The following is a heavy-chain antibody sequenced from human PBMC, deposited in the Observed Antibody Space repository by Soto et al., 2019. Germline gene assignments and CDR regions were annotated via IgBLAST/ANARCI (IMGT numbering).Heavy chain of an antibody. Sequence: ASVKVSCKASGYTFTSYYMHWVRQAPGQGLEWMGIINPSGGSTSYAQKFQGRVTMTRDTSTSTVYMELSSLRSEDTAVYYCARDRYDFWSGYYTSKYYGMDVWGQGTTVTVSS. J-gene: IGHJ6*02. D-gene: IGHD3-3*01. CDR3: ARDRYDFWSGYYTSKYYGMDV. CDR2: INPSGGST. CDR1: GYTFTSYY. V-gene: IGHV1-46*01.